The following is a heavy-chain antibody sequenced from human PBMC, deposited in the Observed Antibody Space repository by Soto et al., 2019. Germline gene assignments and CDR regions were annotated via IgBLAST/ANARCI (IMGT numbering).Heavy chain of an antibody. CDR1: GFTFSRFW. V-gene: IGHV3-7*03. Sequence: EVQDVESGGGLVQPGGSLRLSCAASGFTFSRFWMSWVRQAPGKGLEWVANIKEDGSEAHYIDSVKGRFTISRDNAKISMYLQMNRLRVEDTAIYYCARDYDGGVDFRGQGTLVTVSS. J-gene: IGHJ4*02. CDR2: IKEDGSEA. D-gene: IGHD3-3*01. CDR3: ARDYDGGVDF.